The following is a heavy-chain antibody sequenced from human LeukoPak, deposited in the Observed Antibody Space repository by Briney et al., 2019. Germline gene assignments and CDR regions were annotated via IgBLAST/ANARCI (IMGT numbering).Heavy chain of an antibody. CDR1: GYSISSGYY. D-gene: IGHD3-16*01. CDR2: IHHSGST. V-gene: IGHV4-38-2*01. Sequence: SETLSLTCAVSGYSISSGYYWGWIRQPPGKGLEWIGSIHHSGSTYYNPSLKSRVTISVDTSKNQFSLKLSSVTAADTAVYYCARRAWGYFDYWGQGTLVTVSS. J-gene: IGHJ4*02. CDR3: ARRAWGYFDY.